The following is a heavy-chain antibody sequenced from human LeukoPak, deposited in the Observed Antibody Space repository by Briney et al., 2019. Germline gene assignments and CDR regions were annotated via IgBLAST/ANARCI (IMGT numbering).Heavy chain of an antibody. V-gene: IGHV3-74*01. CDR2: IKSDGSST. Sequence: GGSLRLSCTASGFTFSSYWMSWVRQAPGKGLVWVSRIKSDGSSTSYADSVKGRFTISRDNAKNTLYLQMNSLRAEDTAVYYCARDRATTTYYYDSSGYPHYWGQGTLVTVSS. J-gene: IGHJ4*02. CDR3: ARDRATTTYYYDSSGYPHY. D-gene: IGHD3-22*01. CDR1: GFTFSSYW.